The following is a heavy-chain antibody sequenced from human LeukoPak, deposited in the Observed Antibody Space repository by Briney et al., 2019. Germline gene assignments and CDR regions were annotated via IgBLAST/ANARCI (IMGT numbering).Heavy chain of an antibody. D-gene: IGHD3-10*01. CDR3: ARGRVVRGVIWYYYYYYMDV. CDR2: IYHSGST. CDR1: GYSISSGYY. J-gene: IGHJ6*03. Sequence: MASETLSLTCTVSGYSISSGYYWGWIRQPPGKGLEWIGSIYHSGSTYYNPSLKSRVTISVDTSKNQFSLKLSSVTAADTAVYYCARGRVVRGVIWYYYYYYMDVWGKGTTVTVSS. V-gene: IGHV4-38-2*02.